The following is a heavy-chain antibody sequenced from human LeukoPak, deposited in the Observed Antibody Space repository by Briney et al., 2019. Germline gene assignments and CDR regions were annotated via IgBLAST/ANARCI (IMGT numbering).Heavy chain of an antibody. CDR3: VSFVAAAGKEVDY. D-gene: IGHD6-13*01. Sequence: ASVNLSCKASGYTFTSYYIHWVRQAPGPGLEWMGIINPSGGSTTYAQKFRGRVTMTRDASTSTVYMELSSLRSEDTAVYYCVSFVAAAGKEVDYWGQGTLVTVSS. V-gene: IGHV1-46*01. J-gene: IGHJ4*02. CDR2: INPSGGST. CDR1: GYTFTSYY.